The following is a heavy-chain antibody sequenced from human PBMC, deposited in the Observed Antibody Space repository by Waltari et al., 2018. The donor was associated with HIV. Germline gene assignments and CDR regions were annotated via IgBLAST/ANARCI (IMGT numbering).Heavy chain of an antibody. V-gene: IGHV3-53*01. CDR3: ARDPEMATKWGY. CDR2: IYSGGST. J-gene: IGHJ4*02. CDR1: GFTVSSHY. Sequence: EVQLVESGGGLIQPGGSLRLSCAASGFTVSSHYMSWVRQAPGKGVEWVSVIYSGGSTYYADSVKGRFTISRDNSKNTLYLQMNSLRAEDTAVYYCARDPEMATKWGYWGQGTLVTVSS. D-gene: IGHD5-12*01.